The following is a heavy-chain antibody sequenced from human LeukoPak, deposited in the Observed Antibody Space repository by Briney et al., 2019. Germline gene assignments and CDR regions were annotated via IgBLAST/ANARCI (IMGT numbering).Heavy chain of an antibody. CDR1: GDSINNNNYY. CDR2: IYYSGST. J-gene: IGHJ4*02. Sequence: SETLSLTCTVSGDSINNNNYYWGWIRQPPGKGLEWIGSIYYSGSTYYNPSLKSRVTISVDTSKNQFSLKLSSVTAADTAVYYCARGLYYYDSSGYFDYWGQGTLVTVSS. CDR3: ARGLYYYDSSGYFDY. D-gene: IGHD3-22*01. V-gene: IGHV4-39*01.